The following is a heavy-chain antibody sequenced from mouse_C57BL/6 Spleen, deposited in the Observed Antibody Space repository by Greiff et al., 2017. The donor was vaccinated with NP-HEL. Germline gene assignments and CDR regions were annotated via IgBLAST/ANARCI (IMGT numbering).Heavy chain of an antibody. CDR3: TRCYYGSSYLDY. V-gene: IGHV1-15*01. CDR2: IDPETGGT. J-gene: IGHJ2*01. D-gene: IGHD1-1*01. CDR1: GYTFTDYE. Sequence: VQLVESGAELVRPGASVTLSCKASGYTFTDYEMHWVKQTPVHGLEWIGAIDPETGGTAYNQKFKGKAILTADKSSSTAYMELRSLTSEDSAVYYCTRCYYGSSYLDYWGQGTTLTVSS.